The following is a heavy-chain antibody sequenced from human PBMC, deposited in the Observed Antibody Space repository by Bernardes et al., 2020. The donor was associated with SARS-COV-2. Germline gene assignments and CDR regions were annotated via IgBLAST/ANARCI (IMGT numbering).Heavy chain of an antibody. CDR2: IGTAGDT. D-gene: IGHD3-10*01. Sequence: GGSLRLFCAASGFTFSSYDMHWVRQATGKGLEWVSAIGTAGDTYYPGSVKGRFTISRENAKNSLYLQMNSLRAGDTAVYYCARGSGDTDYYYYYMDVWGKGTTVTVSS. CDR1: GFTFSSYD. J-gene: IGHJ6*03. V-gene: IGHV3-13*04. CDR3: ARGSGDTDYYYYYMDV.